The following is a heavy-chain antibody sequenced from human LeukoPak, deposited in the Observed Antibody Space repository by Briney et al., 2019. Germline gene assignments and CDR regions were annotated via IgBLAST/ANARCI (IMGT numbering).Heavy chain of an antibody. CDR2: IYYSGST. CDR3: ASPLLGGYYVY. CDR1: GGSISSSSYY. V-gene: IGHV4-39*01. J-gene: IGHJ4*02. Sequence: PSETLSLTCTVSGGSISSSSYYWGWIRQPPVKGLEWIGSIYYSGSTYYNPSLKSRVTISVDTSKNQFSLKLSSVTAADTAVYYCASPLLGGYYVYWGQGTLVTVSS. D-gene: IGHD3-9*01.